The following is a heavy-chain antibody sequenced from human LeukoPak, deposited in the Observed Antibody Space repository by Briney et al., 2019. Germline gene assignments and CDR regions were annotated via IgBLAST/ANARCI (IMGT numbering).Heavy chain of an antibody. CDR3: AKRGVVIRVILVGFHKEAYYFDS. Sequence: SGGSLRLSCAVSGLTLSNYGMSWVRQAPGKGLEWVAGISGSGGGTNYADSVKGRFTISRDNSKNTLYLQMNSLRAEDTAVYFCAKRGVVIRVILVGFHKEAYYFDSWGQGALVTVSS. J-gene: IGHJ4*02. CDR2: ISGSGGGT. V-gene: IGHV3-23*01. D-gene: IGHD3-22*01. CDR1: GLTLSNYG.